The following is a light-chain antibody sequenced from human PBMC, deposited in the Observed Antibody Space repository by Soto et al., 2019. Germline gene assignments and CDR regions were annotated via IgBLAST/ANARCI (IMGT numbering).Light chain of an antibody. J-gene: IGKJ4*01. Sequence: AIRMTQSPSSCSASILDRVTITCRASQGISSYLAWYQQRPGKAPKLLIYAASTLQSGVPSRFSGSGSGTDFTLTISCLQSEDFATYYCQQYYSYPFTFGGGTKVDI. CDR3: QQYYSYPFT. CDR1: QGISSY. V-gene: IGKV1-8*01. CDR2: AAS.